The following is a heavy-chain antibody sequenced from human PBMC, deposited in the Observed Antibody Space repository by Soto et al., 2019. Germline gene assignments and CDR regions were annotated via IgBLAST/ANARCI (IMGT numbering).Heavy chain of an antibody. D-gene: IGHD3-3*01. CDR3: AKDPYDFWSGYYILDY. J-gene: IGHJ4*02. CDR2: ISYDGSNK. V-gene: IGHV3-30*18. Sequence: QVQLVESGGGVVQPGRSLRLSCAASGFTFSSYGMHWVRQAPGKGLEWVAVISYDGSNKYYADSVKGRFTISRDNSKNTLYLQMNSLRAEDTAVYYCAKDPYDFWSGYYILDYWGQGTLVPVSS. CDR1: GFTFSSYG.